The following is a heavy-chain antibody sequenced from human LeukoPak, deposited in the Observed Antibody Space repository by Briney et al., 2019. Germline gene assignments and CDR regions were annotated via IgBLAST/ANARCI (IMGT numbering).Heavy chain of an antibody. V-gene: IGHV3-23*01. D-gene: IGHD4-17*01. Sequence: GGSLRLSCAASGFTFSSYAMSWVRQAPGKGLERVSAISGSGGSTYYADSVKGRFTISRDNSKNTLYLQMNSLRAEDTAVYYCAKAEGMTTVKIFGYWGQGTLVTVSS. CDR2: ISGSGGST. CDR3: AKAEGMTTVKIFGY. CDR1: GFTFSSYA. J-gene: IGHJ4*02.